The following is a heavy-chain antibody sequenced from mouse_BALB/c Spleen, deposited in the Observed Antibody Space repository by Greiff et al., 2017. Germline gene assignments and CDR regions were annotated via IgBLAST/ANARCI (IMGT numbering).Heavy chain of an antibody. CDR2: ISYSGST. CDR3: EVLYYGYDDAMDY. Sequence: EVQLQQSGPGLVKPSQSLSLTCTVTGYSITSDYAWNWIRQFPGNKLEWMGYISYSGSTSYNPSLKSRISITRDTSKNQFFLQLNSVTTEDTATYYCEVLYYGYDDAMDYWGQGTSVTVSS. CDR1: GYSITSDYA. D-gene: IGHD2-2*01. J-gene: IGHJ4*01. V-gene: IGHV3-2*02.